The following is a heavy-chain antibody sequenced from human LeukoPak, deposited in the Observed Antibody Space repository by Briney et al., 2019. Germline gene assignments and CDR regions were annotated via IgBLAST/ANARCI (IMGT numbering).Heavy chain of an antibody. CDR3: EKCILTGYYKGYMDV. CDR2: ISSSSSYI. CDR1: GFTFSSYT. V-gene: IGHV3-21*04. Sequence: GGSLRLSCAASGFTFSSYTMNWVRQAPGKGLEWVSSISSSSSYIYYADSVKGRFTISRDNSKNSLYLQMNSLRAEDTAVYYCEKCILTGYYKGYMDVWGKGTTVTISS. D-gene: IGHD3-9*01. J-gene: IGHJ6*03.